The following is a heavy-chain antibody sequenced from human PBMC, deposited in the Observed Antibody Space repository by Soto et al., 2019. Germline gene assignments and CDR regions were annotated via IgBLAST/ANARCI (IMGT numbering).Heavy chain of an antibody. CDR2: IYSGGST. J-gene: IGHJ6*02. CDR1: GFTVSSNY. V-gene: IGHV3-53*02. Sequence: EVQLVETGGGLIQPGGSLRLSCAASGFTVSSNYMSWVRQAPGKGLEWVSVIYSGGSTYYADSVRGRFTISRDNSKNTLYLQMKSLRDEDTAVYYCARDPPATRHGMDVWGQGTTFTVS. CDR3: ARDPPATRHGMDV.